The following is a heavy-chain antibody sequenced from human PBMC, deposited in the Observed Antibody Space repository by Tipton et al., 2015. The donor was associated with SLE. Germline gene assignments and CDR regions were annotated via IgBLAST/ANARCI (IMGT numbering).Heavy chain of an antibody. D-gene: IGHD4-23*01. CDR2: IYYSGST. V-gene: IGHV4-59*01. Sequence: TLSLTCTVSGGSIGNYYWSWIRQPPGGGLEWVGCIYYSGSTNYNPSLKSRVTISVDTSKNQFSLKLSSVTAADTAVYYCARLGGTMVVTPDAFDIWGQGTMVTVSS. J-gene: IGHJ3*02. CDR1: GGSIGNYY. CDR3: ARLGGTMVVTPDAFDI.